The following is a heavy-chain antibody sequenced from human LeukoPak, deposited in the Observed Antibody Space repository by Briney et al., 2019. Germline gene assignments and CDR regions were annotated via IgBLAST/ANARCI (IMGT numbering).Heavy chain of an antibody. CDR1: GFTFSSYG. V-gene: IGHV3-33*01. J-gene: IGHJ6*02. Sequence: GGSLRLSCAPSGFTFSSYGMRWVRQAPGKGLEWVAVIWYDGSNKYYADSVKGRFTISRDNSKNTLYLQMNSLRAEDTAVYYCARDQVDYGMDVWGQGTTVTVSS. CDR3: ARDQVDYGMDV. CDR2: IWYDGSNK.